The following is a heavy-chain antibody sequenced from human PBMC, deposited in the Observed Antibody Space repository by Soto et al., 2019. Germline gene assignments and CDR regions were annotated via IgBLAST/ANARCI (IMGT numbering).Heavy chain of an antibody. CDR3: SRGTSIPASGDY. CDR1: GYTFTNYG. V-gene: IGHV1-18*01. Sequence: QVQLVQSGAEVKKPGASVKVSCKASGYTFTNYGINCVRQAPGPGLEWLGWVGAYNGEKRNAQRDKARVIMTTDTSTTTAYMELRSLKSDDTAVYYCSRGTSIPASGDYWGQGTLVTVSS. J-gene: IGHJ4*01. CDR2: VGAYNGEK. D-gene: IGHD6-6*01.